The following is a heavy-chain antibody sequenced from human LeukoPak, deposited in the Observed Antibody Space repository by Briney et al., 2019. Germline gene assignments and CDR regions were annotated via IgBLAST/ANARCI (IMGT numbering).Heavy chain of an antibody. D-gene: IGHD6-13*01. Sequence: ASVKVSCKASGYTFTSYYMHWVRQAPGQGLEWMGIINPSGVTTSYTQKFQSRVTMTRDMSTSTVYMELSSLRSEDTAVYYCASLSRWYPTRNYYYYMDVWGKGTTVTVSS. CDR2: INPSGVTT. CDR1: GYTFTSYY. CDR3: ASLSRWYPTRNYYYYMDV. V-gene: IGHV1-46*01. J-gene: IGHJ6*03.